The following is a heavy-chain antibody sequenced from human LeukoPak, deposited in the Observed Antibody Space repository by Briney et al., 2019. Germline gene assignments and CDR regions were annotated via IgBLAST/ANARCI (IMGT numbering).Heavy chain of an antibody. CDR2: IIPIFGTA. D-gene: IGHD5-18*01. CDR3: ARGSSRGYSRRYNWFDP. J-gene: IGHJ5*02. CDR1: GGTFSSYA. Sequence: SVKVSCKASGGTFSSYAISWVRQAPGQGLEWMGGIIPIFGTANYAQKFQGRVTITADESTSTAYMELSSLRSEDTAVYYCARGSSRGYSRRYNWFDPWGQGTLVTVSS. V-gene: IGHV1-69*13.